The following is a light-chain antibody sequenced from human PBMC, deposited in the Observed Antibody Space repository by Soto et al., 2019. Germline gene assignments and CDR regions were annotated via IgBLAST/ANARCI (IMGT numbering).Light chain of an antibody. Sequence: EIVLTQSPGTLSLSPGERATLSCRASQSVSSNYLGWYQQTPGQAPRLLISGTSSRATGLPDRFSGSGSGTDITRTISGLEPEDFAVFYCQVSGTFGQGTRLEIK. CDR2: GTS. V-gene: IGKV3-20*01. J-gene: IGKJ5*01. CDR1: QSVSSNY. CDR3: QVSGT.